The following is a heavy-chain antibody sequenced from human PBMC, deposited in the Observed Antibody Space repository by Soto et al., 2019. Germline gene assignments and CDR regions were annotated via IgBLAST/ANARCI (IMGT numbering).Heavy chain of an antibody. J-gene: IGHJ4*02. CDR1: GGSISSGGYS. D-gene: IGHD3-22*01. CDR3: ARAVVNYYDSSGPLDY. CDR2: IYHSGST. Sequence: PSETLSLTCAVSGGSISSGGYSWSWIRQPPGKGLEWIGYIYHSGSTYYNPSLKSRVTISVDRSKNQFSLKLSSVTAADTAVYYCARAVVNYYDSSGPLDYWGQGTLVTVS. V-gene: IGHV4-30-2*01.